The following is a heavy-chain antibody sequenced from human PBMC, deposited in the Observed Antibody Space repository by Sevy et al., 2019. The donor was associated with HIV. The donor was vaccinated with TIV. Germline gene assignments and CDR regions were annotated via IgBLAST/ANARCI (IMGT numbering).Heavy chain of an antibody. D-gene: IGHD6-13*01. CDR1: GYTFTGYY. CDR3: AIGIAAAGTHSFDY. Sequence: ASVKVSCKASGYTFTGYYMHWVRQAPGQGLEWMGRINPNSGGTNYAQKFQGRVTMTRDTSISTAYMELSRLRSDDTAVYYCAIGIAAAGTHSFDYWGQGTLVTVSS. V-gene: IGHV1-2*06. J-gene: IGHJ4*02. CDR2: INPNSGGT.